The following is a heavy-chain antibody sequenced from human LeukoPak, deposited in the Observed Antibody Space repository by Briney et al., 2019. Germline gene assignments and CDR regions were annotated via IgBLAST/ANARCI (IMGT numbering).Heavy chain of an antibody. D-gene: IGHD6-19*01. CDR3: AKTTTGYSSGRFPGWPVDY. J-gene: IGHJ4*02. CDR2: IFGSGGST. Sequence: GGSLRLSCAASGFTFSSYAMYWVRQAPGKRLEWVSGIFGSGGSTHYADSVKGRFTISRDNSKNTVYLQMNSLRAEDTAVYYCAKTTTGYSSGRFPGWPVDYWGQGTLVTVSS. V-gene: IGHV3-23*01. CDR1: GFTFSSYA.